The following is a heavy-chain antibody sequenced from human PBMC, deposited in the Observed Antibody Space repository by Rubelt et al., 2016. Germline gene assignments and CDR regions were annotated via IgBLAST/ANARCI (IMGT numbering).Heavy chain of an antibody. CDR2: IIGSGGTT. V-gene: IGHV3-23*01. J-gene: IGHJ4*02. CDR3: AKSVNIALADTRGDY. CDR1: GFTFSSYA. D-gene: IGHD6-19*01. Sequence: GGSLRLSCAASGFTFSSYAMIWVRQAPGKGLEWVSTIIGSGGTTYYADSVKGRFTISRDNSKNTLYLQMNSLRADDTAVYYCAKSVNIALADTRGDYWGQGTLVTVSS.